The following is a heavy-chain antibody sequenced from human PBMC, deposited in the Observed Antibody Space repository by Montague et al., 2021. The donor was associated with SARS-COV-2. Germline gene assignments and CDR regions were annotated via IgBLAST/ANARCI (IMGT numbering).Heavy chain of an antibody. CDR2: ISYSGRT. CDR1: GGSVSISPYY. Sequence: SETLSLTCTVSGGSVSISPYYWGWIRQPPGRGLEWVGSISYSGRTYFSPSLKSRLTISVDSSENQFSLRLCSVTAADTAVYYCASSFYYGSGTYVYNYYMDVWGKGTMVTVSS. V-gene: IGHV4-39*01. D-gene: IGHD3-10*01. J-gene: IGHJ6*03. CDR3: ASSFYYGSGTYVYNYYMDV.